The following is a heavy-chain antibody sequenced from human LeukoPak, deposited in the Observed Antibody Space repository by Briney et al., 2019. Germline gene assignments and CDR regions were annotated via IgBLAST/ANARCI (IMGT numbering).Heavy chain of an antibody. CDR3: ARDIFRDGYNWDAFDI. J-gene: IGHJ3*02. CDR1: GYTFTGYY. Sequence: ASVKVSCKASGYTFTGYYMHWVRQAPGQGLEWMGWINPNSGGTNYAQKFQGRVTMTRDTSISTAYMELSRLRSDDTAVYYCARDIFRDGYNWDAFDIWGQGTMVTVSS. V-gene: IGHV1-2*02. CDR2: INPNSGGT. D-gene: IGHD5-24*01.